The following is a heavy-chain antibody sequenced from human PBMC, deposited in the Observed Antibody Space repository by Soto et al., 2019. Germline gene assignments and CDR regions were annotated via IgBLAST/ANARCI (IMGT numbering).Heavy chain of an antibody. Sequence: ASVKVSCKASGYTFTGYYMHWVRQAPGQGLEWMGWINPNSGGTNYAQKFQGGVTMTRDTSISTAYMELSRLRSDDTAVYYCARARGITYYYDSSPGYWGQVTLVTVSS. V-gene: IGHV1-2*02. D-gene: IGHD3-22*01. J-gene: IGHJ4*02. CDR1: GYTFTGYY. CDR2: INPNSGGT. CDR3: ARARGITYYYDSSPGY.